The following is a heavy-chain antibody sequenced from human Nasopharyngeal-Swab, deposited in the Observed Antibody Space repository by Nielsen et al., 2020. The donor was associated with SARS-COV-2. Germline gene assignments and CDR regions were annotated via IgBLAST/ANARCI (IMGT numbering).Heavy chain of an antibody. CDR1: WYSLTNNW. Sequence: GESLKTSCKCSWYSLTNNWIGWVRQMPGKGLELMGIIYPGDSDTRYSPPFQGQVTISADKSISTAYLHWSSLKGSDNAMYYCARHEGYTSSWDWGQGTLVTVSS. CDR2: IYPGDSDT. J-gene: IGHJ4*02. CDR3: ARHEGYTSSWD. D-gene: IGHD6-13*01. V-gene: IGHV5-51*01.